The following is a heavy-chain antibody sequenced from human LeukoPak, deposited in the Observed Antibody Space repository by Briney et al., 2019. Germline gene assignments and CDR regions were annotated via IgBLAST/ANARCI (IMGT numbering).Heavy chain of an antibody. J-gene: IGHJ4*02. V-gene: IGHV3-23*01. CDR3: ARDRGAVAATWFDY. CDR2: ISASGTNT. D-gene: IGHD6-19*01. Sequence: GGSLRLSCAASGFIFSTYAMTWVRQAPGKGLEWVSVISASGTNTDYAGSVKGRFTISRDNSKNTVSLQMNSLRAEDTAIYYCARDRGAVAATWFDYWGQGTLVTVSS. CDR1: GFIFSTYA.